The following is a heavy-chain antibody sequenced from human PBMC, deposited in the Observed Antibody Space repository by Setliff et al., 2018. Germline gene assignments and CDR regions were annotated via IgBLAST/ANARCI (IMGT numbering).Heavy chain of an antibody. D-gene: IGHD5-12*01. Sequence: SGPTLVNPTQTLTLTCTFSGFSLSTTAVAVGWIRQPPGKALEWLALIYWDGDKYYSPSLNSRLTITKDTSKNQVVLTMTNMDPVDTATYYCAHGRGDGYNAWGQGTLVTVSS. CDR2: IYWDGDK. J-gene: IGHJ5*02. CDR1: GFSLSTTAVA. V-gene: IGHV2-5*02. CDR3: AHGRGDGYNA.